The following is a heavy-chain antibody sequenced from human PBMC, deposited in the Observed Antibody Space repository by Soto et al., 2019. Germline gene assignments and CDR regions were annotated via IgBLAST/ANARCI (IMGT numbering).Heavy chain of an antibody. Sequence: QVQLVQSGAEVTKPGSSVKVSCTTSGGTFSSYAISWVRQAPGQGLEWMGGIIPIFGTANYAQKFQGRVTNTAEESTSIAYLELSSLRSEDTAVYYCAREFLCGSCWYWGQGTLVAVAS. V-gene: IGHV1-69*01. J-gene: IGHJ4*02. CDR1: GGTFSSYA. CDR2: IIPIFGTA. D-gene: IGHD6-13*01. CDR3: AREFLCGSCWY.